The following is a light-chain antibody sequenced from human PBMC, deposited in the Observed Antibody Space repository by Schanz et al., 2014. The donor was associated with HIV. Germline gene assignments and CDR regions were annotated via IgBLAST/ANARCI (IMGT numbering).Light chain of an antibody. CDR2: GAS. J-gene: IGKJ3*01. V-gene: IGKV3-20*01. CDR3: QQYGSSGT. CDR1: QSVSSN. Sequence: EIVLTQSPATLSVSPGERATLSCRASQSVSSNLAWYQQKPGQAPRLLIYGASSRATGIPDRFSGSGSGTDFTLTISRLEPEDCAVYYCQQYGSSGTFGPGTKVHIQ.